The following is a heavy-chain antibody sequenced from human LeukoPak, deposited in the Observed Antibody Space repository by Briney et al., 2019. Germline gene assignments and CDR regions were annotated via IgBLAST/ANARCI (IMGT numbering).Heavy chain of an antibody. V-gene: IGHV3-9*03. Sequence: GGSLRLSCAASGFTFDDYAMHWVRQAPGKGLEWVSGISWNSGSIGYADSVKGRFTISRDNAKNSLYLQMNSLRAEDMALYYCAKHHHPAIDGDYDDYMDVWGKGTTVTVSS. CDR1: GFTFDDYA. CDR2: ISWNSGSI. CDR3: AKHHHPAIDGDYDDYMDV. D-gene: IGHD4-17*01. J-gene: IGHJ6*03.